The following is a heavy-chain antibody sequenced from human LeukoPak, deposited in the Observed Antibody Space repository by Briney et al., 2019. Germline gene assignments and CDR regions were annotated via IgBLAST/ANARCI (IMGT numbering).Heavy chain of an antibody. CDR2: INQGGSAK. D-gene: IGHD2-2*01. CDR3: ARRVVLDDYFDY. J-gene: IGHJ4*02. CDR1: GFTFSSYW. V-gene: IGHV3-7*01. Sequence: PGGSLRLSCAASGFTFSSYWMSWVRQAPGKGLEWVANINQGGSAKYYVDSVKGRFTISRDNAKNSLYLQLNSLRAEDTAVYYCARRVVLDDYFDYWGQGTLVTVSS.